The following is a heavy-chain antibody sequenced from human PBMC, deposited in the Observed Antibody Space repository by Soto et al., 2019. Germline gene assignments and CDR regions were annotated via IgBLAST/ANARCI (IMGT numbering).Heavy chain of an antibody. Sequence: SETLSLTCAVYGGSFSGYYWSWIRQPPGKGLEWIGEISHSGSTNYNPSLKSRVTISIDTSKNQFSLKLSSVTAADTAVYYCARGVILWGRGTLVTVS. J-gene: IGHJ4*02. V-gene: IGHV4-34*01. CDR3: ARGVIL. CDR2: ISHSGST. CDR1: GGSFSGYY.